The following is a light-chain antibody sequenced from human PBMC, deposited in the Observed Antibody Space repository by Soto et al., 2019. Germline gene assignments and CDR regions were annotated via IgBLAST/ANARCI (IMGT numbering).Light chain of an antibody. CDR2: AAS. J-gene: IGKJ1*01. V-gene: IGKV1-39*01. CDR3: QQSYSTPWT. CDR1: RSISRY. Sequence: DIQMTQSPSSLSASVGDRVTITCRASRSISRYLNWYQQKPGKAPKLLIYAASDLQSGVPSRFSGSGAGKDFTLTVSSLQPEDFATYYCQQSYSTPWTFGQWTKVEIK.